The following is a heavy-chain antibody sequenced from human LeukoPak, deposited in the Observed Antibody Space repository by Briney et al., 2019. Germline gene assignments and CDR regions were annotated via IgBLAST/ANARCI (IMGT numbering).Heavy chain of an antibody. D-gene: IGHD5-18*01. J-gene: IGHJ4*02. CDR2: FDPEYGEI. Sequence: ASGKVSCKVSGYTLTELSIHWVRQAPGKGLEWMGGFDPEYGEIIYAQKFQGRVTMTEDTSTDTAYMELSSLRSEDTAMYYCATDLATAMVKDQSNYWGQGTLVTVSS. CDR1: GYTLTELS. CDR3: ATDLATAMVKDQSNY. V-gene: IGHV1-24*01.